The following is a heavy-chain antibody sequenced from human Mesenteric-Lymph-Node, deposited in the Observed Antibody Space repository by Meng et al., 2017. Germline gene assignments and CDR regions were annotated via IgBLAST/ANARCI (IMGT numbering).Heavy chain of an antibody. J-gene: IGHJ6*02. CDR2: ISAYNGNT. Sequence: ASVTVSCKASGCTFSNYGITWVRRAPGQGLEWMGCISAYNGNTNYAQKLQGRVTMTTDTSTNTAYMELRSLRSDDTAVYYCARDRNYPYGMDVWGQGTTVTVSS. CDR1: GCTFSNYG. CDR3: ARDRNYPYGMDV. V-gene: IGHV1-18*01.